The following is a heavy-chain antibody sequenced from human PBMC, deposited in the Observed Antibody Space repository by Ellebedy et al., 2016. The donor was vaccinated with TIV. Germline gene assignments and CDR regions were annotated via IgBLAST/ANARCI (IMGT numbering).Heavy chain of an antibody. Sequence: GESLKISCAASGFTFSSYAMSWVRPAPGKGLEWVSGISASGDSTYYAGSVRGRFTISRDNSKNTLSLQMNSLRAEDTAVYYCAKDIALFDSWGQGILVTVSS. CDR1: GFTFSSYA. J-gene: IGHJ4*02. CDR2: ISASGDST. D-gene: IGHD3-16*02. CDR3: AKDIALFDS. V-gene: IGHV3-23*01.